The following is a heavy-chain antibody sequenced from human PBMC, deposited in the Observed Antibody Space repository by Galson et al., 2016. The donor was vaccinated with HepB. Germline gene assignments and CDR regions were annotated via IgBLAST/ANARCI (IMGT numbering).Heavy chain of an antibody. CDR2: IKQDGSAT. D-gene: IGHD1-7*01. CDR1: RSTFSNYW. CDR3: ARDRRGLEL. V-gene: IGHV3-7*04. Sequence: SLRLSCAASRSTFSNYWMSWVRQAPGKGLEWVADIKQDGSATYYVDSVKGRFTISRGNAKNSLYLQMDSLRAEDTAVYYCARDRRGLELGGQGTLVTVSS. J-gene: IGHJ4*02.